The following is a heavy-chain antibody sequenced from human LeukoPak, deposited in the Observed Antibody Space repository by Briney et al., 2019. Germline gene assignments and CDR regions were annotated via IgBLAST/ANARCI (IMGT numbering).Heavy chain of an antibody. CDR2: LYSGSST. J-gene: IGHJ2*01. CDR3: ARVGDHYHWYLDV. CDR1: GFSVSTNY. D-gene: IGHD3-10*01. Sequence: GGSLTLSCEGSGFSVSTNYMNWVRQAPGKGLEWVSILYSGSSTYYTDSVKGRFTVSRDDSKNTLYLHMNSLGVEDTAVYYCARVGDHYHWYLDVWGRGTLVTVSS. V-gene: IGHV3-53*01.